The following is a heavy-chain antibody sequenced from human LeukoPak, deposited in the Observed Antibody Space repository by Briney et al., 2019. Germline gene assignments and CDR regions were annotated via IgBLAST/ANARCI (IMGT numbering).Heavy chain of an antibody. CDR2: ISYDGSNK. CDR3: ARERPREVVAYYFDY. J-gene: IGHJ4*02. Sequence: GGSLRLSCAASGFTFSSYAMHWVRQAPGKGLERVAVISYDGSNKYYADSVKGRFTISRDNSKNTLYLQMNSLRAEDTAVYYCARERPREVVAYYFDYWGQGTLVTVSS. D-gene: IGHD2-15*01. CDR1: GFTFSSYA. V-gene: IGHV3-30-3*01.